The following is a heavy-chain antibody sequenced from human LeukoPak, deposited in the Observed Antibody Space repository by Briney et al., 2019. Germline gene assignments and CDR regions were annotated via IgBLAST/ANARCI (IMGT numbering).Heavy chain of an antibody. D-gene: IGHD6-19*01. CDR1: GFTFGDCA. V-gene: IGHV3-49*03. Sequence: PGRSLRLSCTTSGFTFGDCAMSWFRQAPGKGLEWVGFIRSKAYGGTTEYAASVKGRFTISRDDSKSIAYLQMNSLKTEDTAVYYCTRDLGRQWGVDYWGQGTLVTVSS. CDR2: IRSKAYGGTT. CDR3: TRDLGRQWGVDY. J-gene: IGHJ4*02.